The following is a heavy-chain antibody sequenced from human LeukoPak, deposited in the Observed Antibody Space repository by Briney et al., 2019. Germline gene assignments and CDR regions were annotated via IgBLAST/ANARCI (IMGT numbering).Heavy chain of an antibody. J-gene: IGHJ6*02. CDR1: GGSISSYY. CDR3: ARAQGSGSYRYYYYGMDV. CDR2: IYTSGST. Sequence: SETLSLTCTVSGGSISSYYWSWIRQPAVKGLEWIGRIYTSGSTNYNPSLKSRVTMSVDTSKNQFSLKLSSVTAADTAVYYCARAQGSGSYRYYYYGMDVWGQGTTVTVS. V-gene: IGHV4-4*07. D-gene: IGHD3-10*01.